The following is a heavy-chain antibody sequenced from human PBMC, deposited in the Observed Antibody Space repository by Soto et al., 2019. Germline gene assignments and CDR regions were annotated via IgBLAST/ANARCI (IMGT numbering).Heavy chain of an antibody. D-gene: IGHD2-15*01. Sequence: QLQLQESGPGLVKPSETLSLTCTVSGGSIRSSTYYWGWIRQPPGKGLEWIVSIYFGGSTYYNPSLRSPVTISADKSKCQFSLKLSSVTAANTAVYYCARRGGPADFWGQGTLVTVSS. CDR1: GGSIRSSTYY. V-gene: IGHV4-39*01. CDR3: ARRGGPADF. CDR2: IYFGGST. J-gene: IGHJ4*02.